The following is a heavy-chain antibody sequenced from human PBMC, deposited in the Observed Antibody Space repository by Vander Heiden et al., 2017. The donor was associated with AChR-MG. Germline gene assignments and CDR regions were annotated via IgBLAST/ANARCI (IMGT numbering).Heavy chain of an antibody. CDR2: ISSSGCNI. V-gene: IGHV3-21*01. J-gene: IGHJ4*02. D-gene: IGHD3-3*01. CDR1: GFTFDTYS. Sequence: EVQLVESGGGLVKPGGSRRLSCVASGFTFDTYSLHWVRQAPGKGLEWVSSISSSGCNIDYADSVKGRFTISRDNANNSLSLHMNSLRVEDTAVYVCARRVGTHYDLWTSLRGPGILGTVS. CDR3: ARRVGTHYDLWTSL.